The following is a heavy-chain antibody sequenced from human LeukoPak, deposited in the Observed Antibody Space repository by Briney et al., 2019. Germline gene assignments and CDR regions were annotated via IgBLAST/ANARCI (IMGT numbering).Heavy chain of an antibody. Sequence: GGSLRLSCTASGFTFGDYAMSWVRQAPGKGLEWVGFIRSKAYGGTTEYAASVKDRFTISRDDSKSIVYLQMNSLKTEDTAVYYCTRAQGYCSSTSCYPYYFDYWGQGTLVTVSS. J-gene: IGHJ4*02. V-gene: IGHV3-49*04. CDR3: TRAQGYCSSTSCYPYYFDY. CDR1: GFTFGDYA. CDR2: IRSKAYGGTT. D-gene: IGHD2-2*01.